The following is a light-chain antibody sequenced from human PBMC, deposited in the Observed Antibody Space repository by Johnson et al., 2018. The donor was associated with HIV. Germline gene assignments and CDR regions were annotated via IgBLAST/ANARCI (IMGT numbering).Light chain of an antibody. CDR1: SSDMGKYA. CDR2: DNN. Sequence: QSVLTQPPSVSAAPGQKVTISCSGNSSDMGKYAISWYQRLPGTAPKLLIYDNNKRPSGTPDRFSGSKSGPSATLGITGLQTGDEADYYCGTWDSSLSAYVFGTGTKVTVL. J-gene: IGLJ1*01. CDR3: GTWDSSLSAYV. V-gene: IGLV1-51*01.